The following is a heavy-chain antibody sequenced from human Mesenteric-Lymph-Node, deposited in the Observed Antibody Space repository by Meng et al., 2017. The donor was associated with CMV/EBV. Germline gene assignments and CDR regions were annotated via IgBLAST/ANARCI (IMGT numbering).Heavy chain of an antibody. CDR1: GYSFTNYW. Sequence: GGSLRLSCTGSGYSFTNYWIAWVRQLPGKGLEWMGTIHPGDSDIRYSPSFQSQVTISANRSLSAAYLEWSSLKASDSAIYYCARQLGYCASTSCIGLDPWGQGTLVTVSS. D-gene: IGHD2-2*01. V-gene: IGHV5-51*01. J-gene: IGHJ5*02. CDR3: ARQLGYCASTSCIGLDP. CDR2: IHPGDSDI.